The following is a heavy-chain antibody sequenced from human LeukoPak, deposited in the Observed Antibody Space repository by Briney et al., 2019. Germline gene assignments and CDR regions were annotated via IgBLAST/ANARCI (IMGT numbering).Heavy chain of an antibody. CDR1: GFTFSSYG. CDR3: AKVEFVKSGFLHSSSTGPYYYYGMDV. D-gene: IGHD6-13*01. V-gene: IGHV3-30*18. CDR2: ISYDGSNK. J-gene: IGHJ6*02. Sequence: GRSLRLSCAASGFTFSSYGMHWVRQAPGKGLEWVAVISYDGSNKYYAGSVKGRFTISRDNSKNTLYLQMNSLRAEDTAVYYCAKVEFVKSGFLHSSSTGPYYYYGMDVWGQGTTVTVSS.